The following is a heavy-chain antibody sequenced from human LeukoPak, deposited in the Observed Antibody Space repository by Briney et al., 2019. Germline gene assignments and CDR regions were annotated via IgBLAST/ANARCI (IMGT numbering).Heavy chain of an antibody. CDR2: FYYTGST. Sequence: SQTLSLTCTVSGGSINSGDYYWSWIRQPPGKGLEWIGFFYYTGSTSYSPSLKSRVTISLDTSKNQFSLNLRSVTAADTAVYYCARERCFDWSFDYWGQGTLVTVSS. V-gene: IGHV4-30-4*01. D-gene: IGHD3-9*01. J-gene: IGHJ4*02. CDR3: ARERCFDWSFDY. CDR1: GGSINSGDYY.